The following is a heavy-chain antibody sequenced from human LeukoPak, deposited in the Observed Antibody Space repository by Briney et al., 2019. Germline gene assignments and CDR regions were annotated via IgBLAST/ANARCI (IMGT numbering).Heavy chain of an antibody. CDR3: AKESTVTPGNVNWFDS. CDR2: INPNSGGT. Sequence: GASVKVSCKASGYTFTGYYMHWVRQAPGQGLEWMGWINPNSGGTNYAQKFQGRVTMTRDTSISTAYMELSRLRSDDTAVYYCAKESTVTPGNVNWFDSWGQGTLVTVSS. D-gene: IGHD4-17*01. CDR1: GYTFTGYY. V-gene: IGHV1-2*02. J-gene: IGHJ5*01.